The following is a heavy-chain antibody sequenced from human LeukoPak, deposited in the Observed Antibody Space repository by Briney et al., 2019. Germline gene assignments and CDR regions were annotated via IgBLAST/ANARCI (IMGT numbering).Heavy chain of an antibody. CDR1: GFTFNAYN. Sequence: ASVKVSCKASGFTFNAYNIHWVRQAPGQGPEWMGVISPSGGSTTYAQKFQGRVTLTRDMSTSTDYLELSSLRPEDTAVYYCARDNSVRDEAWWFNPWGQGTLVTVSS. D-gene: IGHD5-24*01. CDR3: ARDNSVRDEAWWFNP. V-gene: IGHV1-46*02. J-gene: IGHJ5*02. CDR2: ISPSGGST.